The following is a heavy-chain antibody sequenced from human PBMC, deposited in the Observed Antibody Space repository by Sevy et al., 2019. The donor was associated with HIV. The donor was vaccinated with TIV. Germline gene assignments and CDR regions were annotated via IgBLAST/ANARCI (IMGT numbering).Heavy chain of an antibody. V-gene: IGHV6-1*01. J-gene: IGHJ5*01. CDR1: GDSVSSNGAA. Sequence: QSQTLSLTCAISGDSVSSNGAAWNWIRQSPSRGLEWLGRTYYRSKWYNNYAVSVKSRITINPDTSKNQFSMRLDSMTPEDTAVYCCARAVTTWDGGGGNGFDSWGQGILVTVSS. D-gene: IGHD4-17*01. CDR3: ARAVTTWDGGGGNGFDS. CDR2: TYYRSKWYN.